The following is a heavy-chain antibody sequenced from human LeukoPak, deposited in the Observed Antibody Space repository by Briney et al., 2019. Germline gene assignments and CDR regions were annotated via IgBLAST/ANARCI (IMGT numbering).Heavy chain of an antibody. Sequence: ASVKVSCKASGYTFTSNDINWVRQGTGQGLEWMGWMNPNSGNTGYAQKFQGRVTMTRNTSINTAYMELSSLRSEDTAVYYCARAYCTGGICYGFDYWGQGTLVTVSS. J-gene: IGHJ4*02. CDR1: GYTFTSND. D-gene: IGHD2-15*01. CDR2: MNPNSGNT. CDR3: ARAYCTGGICYGFDY. V-gene: IGHV1-8*01.